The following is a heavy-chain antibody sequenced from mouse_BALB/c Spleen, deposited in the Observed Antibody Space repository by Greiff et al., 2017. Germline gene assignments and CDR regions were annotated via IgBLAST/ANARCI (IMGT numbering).Heavy chain of an antibody. J-gene: IGHJ3*01. CDR3: ARTNYYGSSYGFAY. D-gene: IGHD1-1*01. Sequence: VKLMESGSGLVQPSQSLSITCTVSGFSLTSYGVHWVRQSPGKGLEWLGVIWSGGSTDYNAAFISRLSISKDNSKSQVFFKMNSLQANDTAIYYCARTNYYGSSYGFAYWGQGTLVTVSA. CDR2: IWSGGST. CDR1: GFSLTSYG. V-gene: IGHV2-2*02.